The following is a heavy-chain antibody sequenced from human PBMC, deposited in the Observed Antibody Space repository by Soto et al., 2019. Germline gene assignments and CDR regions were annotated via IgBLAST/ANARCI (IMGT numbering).Heavy chain of an antibody. CDR1: GYSFISYW. J-gene: IGHJ6*02. CDR3: ARRTIDRFYNYYGLDV. D-gene: IGHD3-3*01. Sequence: GESLKISCKGSGYSFISYWIGWVRQMPGKGLEWMGIIYPGDSDTRYSPSFQGQVTFSVDKSISTAYLQWSSLKASDTAIYYCARRTIDRFYNYYGLDVWGQGTTVTVS. CDR2: IYPGDSDT. V-gene: IGHV5-51*01.